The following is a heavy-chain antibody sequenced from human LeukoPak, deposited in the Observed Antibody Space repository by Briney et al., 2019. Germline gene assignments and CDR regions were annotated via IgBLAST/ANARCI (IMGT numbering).Heavy chain of an antibody. CDR2: IRYDGSNK. J-gene: IGHJ6*03. CDR1: GFIFSSYG. V-gene: IGHV3-30*02. Sequence: GGSLRLSCAASGFIFSSYGMHWVRQAPGKGLEWVAFIRYDGSNKYYADSVKGRFTISRDNSKNTLYLQMNSLRAEDTGVFYCAKDRQQLVYYYMDVWGKGTTVTISS. D-gene: IGHD6-13*01. CDR3: AKDRQQLVYYYMDV.